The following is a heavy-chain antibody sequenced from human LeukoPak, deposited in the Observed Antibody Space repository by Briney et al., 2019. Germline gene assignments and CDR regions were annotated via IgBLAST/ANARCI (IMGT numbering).Heavy chain of an antibody. Sequence: GGSLRLSCAASGFTFSSYEMNWVRQAPGKGLEWVSYISSSGSTIYYADSVKGRFTISRDNAKNSLYLQMNSLRPEDTAVYYCARENSGSYYQFDCWGQGTLVTVSS. CDR2: ISSSGSTI. J-gene: IGHJ4*02. CDR3: ARENSGSYYQFDC. V-gene: IGHV3-48*03. CDR1: GFTFSSYE. D-gene: IGHD1-26*01.